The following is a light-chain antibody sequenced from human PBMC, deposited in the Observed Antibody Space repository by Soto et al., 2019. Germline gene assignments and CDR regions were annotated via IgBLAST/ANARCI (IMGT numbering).Light chain of an antibody. CDR2: EVN. V-gene: IGLV2-23*02. CDR1: STDIGRYDL. Sequence: QSALTQPASVSGSPGQSITISCTGASTDIGRYDLVAWYQQDPGKAPKLMIYEVNKRPSGVSDRFSGSKSGNTASLTISGLQAEDEADYFCSSHAGRGSIIFGGGTNLTVL. CDR3: SSHAGRGSII. J-gene: IGLJ2*01.